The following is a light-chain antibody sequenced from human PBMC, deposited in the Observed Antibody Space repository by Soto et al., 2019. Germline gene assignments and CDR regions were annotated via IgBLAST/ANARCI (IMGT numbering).Light chain of an antibody. CDR1: SIDVGGYNY. J-gene: IGLJ2*01. Sequence: QSVLTQPASVSGSPGQSITISCTGTSIDVGGYNYVSWYQHHPGKAPKLMIYDVGNRPSGVSNRFSGSKSGNTASLTISGLQAEDEADYYCSSYTISSTVVFGGGTKLTVL. V-gene: IGLV2-14*03. CDR2: DVG. CDR3: SSYTISSTVV.